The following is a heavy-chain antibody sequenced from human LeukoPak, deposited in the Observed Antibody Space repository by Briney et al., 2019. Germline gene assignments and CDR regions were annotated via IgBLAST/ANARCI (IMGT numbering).Heavy chain of an antibody. CDR1: GASISSGSHY. D-gene: IGHD6-19*01. CDR3: ARSFYSSGWYTPLRWFDT. Sequence: PSETLSLTCVVSGASISSGSHYWNWIRQSPGRGLEWLGHIYYRGTTNYTPSLKSRVTIPVDTSMNQFSLKLTSVTAADTAVYFWARSFYSSGWYTPLRWFDTWGQGALVTVSS. V-gene: IGHV4-61*01. CDR2: IYYRGTT. J-gene: IGHJ5*02.